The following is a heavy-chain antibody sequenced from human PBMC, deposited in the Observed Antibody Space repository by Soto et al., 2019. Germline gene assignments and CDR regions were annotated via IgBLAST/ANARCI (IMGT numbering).Heavy chain of an antibody. CDR3: ARSGYSSSWYFDY. Sequence: ASVKVSCKSSGYTFTSYARHWVRQAPGQRLEWMGWINAGNGNTKYPQKFQGRVTITRDTSASTAYMELRSLRSEDTAVYYCARSGYSSSWYFDYWGKGTLVTVSS. V-gene: IGHV1-3*01. CDR1: GYTFTSYA. CDR2: INAGNGNT. J-gene: IGHJ4*02. D-gene: IGHD6-13*01.